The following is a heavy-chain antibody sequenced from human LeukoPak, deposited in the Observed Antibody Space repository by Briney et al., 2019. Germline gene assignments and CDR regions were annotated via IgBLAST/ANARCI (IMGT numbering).Heavy chain of an antibody. V-gene: IGHV3-48*03. Sequence: GGSLRLSCAATGFTFSSYEMNWVRQAPGKGLEWVSYISSSGSTIYYADSVKGRFTISRDNAKNSLYLQMNSLRAEDTAVYYCARAPLVVVVVAATHFDYWGQGTLVTVSS. CDR3: ARAPLVVVVVAATHFDY. CDR1: GFTFSSYE. J-gene: IGHJ4*02. CDR2: ISSSGSTI. D-gene: IGHD2-15*01.